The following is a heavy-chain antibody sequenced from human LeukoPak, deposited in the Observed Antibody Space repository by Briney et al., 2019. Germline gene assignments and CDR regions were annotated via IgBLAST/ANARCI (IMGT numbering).Heavy chain of an antibody. CDR2: INHSGSA. CDR1: GGSLSHYY. D-gene: IGHD3-10*01. J-gene: IGHJ5*02. V-gene: IGHV4-34*01. CDR3: ARGPASGSNFAWFDP. Sequence: SETLSLTCAVYGGSLSHYYWSWIRQPPGKGLEWIGEINHSGSANYNPSLKSRVTISVDMSKNQFSLELTSVTAADTAVYYCARGPASGSNFAWFDPWGQGTLVTVSS.